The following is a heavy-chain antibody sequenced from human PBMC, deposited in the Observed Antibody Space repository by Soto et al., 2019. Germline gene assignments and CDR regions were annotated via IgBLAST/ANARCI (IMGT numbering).Heavy chain of an antibody. V-gene: IGHV4-59*01. CDR1: CCSIRSYY. D-gene: IGHD3-22*01. J-gene: IGHJ6*02. Sequence: SETLSLTCTVSCCSIRSYYWSWIRQPPGKGLEWIGDIYYSGSTNYNPSLKSRVSISVDTSKYQFSLKLSFVTAADTAVYYCAREYYYDSSGQNYYYYGMDVWGQGTTVT. CDR2: IYYSGST. CDR3: AREYYYDSSGQNYYYYGMDV.